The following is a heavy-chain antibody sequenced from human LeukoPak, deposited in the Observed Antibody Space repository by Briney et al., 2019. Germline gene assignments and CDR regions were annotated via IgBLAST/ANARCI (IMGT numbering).Heavy chain of an antibody. CDR3: ARGRYSGTTYYFDY. D-gene: IGHD5-12*01. Sequence: WASVTVSCKASGYTFTSYDINWVRQATGQGLEWMGWMNPNSGNTGYAQKFQGRVTMTRNTSISTAYMELSSLRSEDTAVYYCARGRYSGTTYYFDYWGQGTLVTVSS. V-gene: IGHV1-8*01. CDR2: MNPNSGNT. J-gene: IGHJ4*02. CDR1: GYTFTSYD.